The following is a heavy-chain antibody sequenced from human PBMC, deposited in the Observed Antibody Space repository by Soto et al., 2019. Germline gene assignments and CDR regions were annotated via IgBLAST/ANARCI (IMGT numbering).Heavy chain of an antibody. CDR2: IIPIFGTA. D-gene: IGHD1-26*01. Sequence: QVQLVQSGAEVKKPGSSVKVSCKASGGTFSSYAISWVRQAPGQGLEWMGGIIPIFGTANYAQKFQGRVTITADESTSTAYMELSSLRSEDTAVYYCARREGSGSPYSASGSYYVDYYYGMDVWGQGTTVTVSS. CDR1: GGTFSSYA. CDR3: ARREGSGSPYSASGSYYVDYYYGMDV. V-gene: IGHV1-69*01. J-gene: IGHJ6*02.